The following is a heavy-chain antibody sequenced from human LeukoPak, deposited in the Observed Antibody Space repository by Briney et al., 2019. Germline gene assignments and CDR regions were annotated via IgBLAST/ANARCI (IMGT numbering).Heavy chain of an antibody. J-gene: IGHJ5*02. D-gene: IGHD1-14*01. CDR1: GGSISSYY. Sequence: SETLSLTCTVSGGSISSYYWSWIRQPPGKGLEWIGYIYYSGSTNYNPSLKSRVTISVDTSKNQFSLKLSSVTAADTAVYYCARHAHREVRYNWFDPWGQGTLVTVSS. V-gene: IGHV4-59*08. CDR2: IYYSGST. CDR3: ARHAHREVRYNWFDP.